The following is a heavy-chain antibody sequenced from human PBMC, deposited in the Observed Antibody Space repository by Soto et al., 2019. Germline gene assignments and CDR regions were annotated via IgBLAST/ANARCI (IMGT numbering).Heavy chain of an antibody. D-gene: IGHD4-17*01. CDR2: ISGSGGST. Sequence: GGSLRLSCAASGFTFSSYAMSWVRQAPGKGLEWVSAISGSGGSTYYADSVKGRFTISRDNSKNTLYLQMNSLRAEDTAVYYCAKVIRLSILSPATVTTYFDYWGQGTLVTVSS. CDR3: AKVIRLSILSPATVTTYFDY. J-gene: IGHJ4*02. CDR1: GFTFSSYA. V-gene: IGHV3-23*01.